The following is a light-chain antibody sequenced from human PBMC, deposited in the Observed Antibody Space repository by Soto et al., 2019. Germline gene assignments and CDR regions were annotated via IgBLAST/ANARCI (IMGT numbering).Light chain of an antibody. Sequence: DIQMTQSPSSLSASVGDRVTITCRASQSISNYLNWYQQKPGKAPKLLIYDASSLQSGVPSRFSGSGSGTDFTLTISSLQPEDFATYYCQQTYSAPWTFGQGTKVEI. V-gene: IGKV1-39*01. CDR3: QQTYSAPWT. J-gene: IGKJ1*01. CDR1: QSISNY. CDR2: DAS.